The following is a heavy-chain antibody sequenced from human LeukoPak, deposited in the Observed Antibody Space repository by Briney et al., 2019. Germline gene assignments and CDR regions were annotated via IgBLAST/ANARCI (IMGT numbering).Heavy chain of an antibody. Sequence: SETLSFTCSGSGGPISSYHWGWMRPAPGQGLKGIGDLYDGGTTHYNPSLKSRVTISVDTSKNQFSLKLRSVTAADTAVYYCARESLRQQWLVRREEYYYMDVWGEGTTVTISS. J-gene: IGHJ6*03. CDR2: LYDGGTT. D-gene: IGHD6-19*01. CDR1: GGPISSYH. V-gene: IGHV4-59*01. CDR3: ARESLRQQWLVRREEYYYMDV.